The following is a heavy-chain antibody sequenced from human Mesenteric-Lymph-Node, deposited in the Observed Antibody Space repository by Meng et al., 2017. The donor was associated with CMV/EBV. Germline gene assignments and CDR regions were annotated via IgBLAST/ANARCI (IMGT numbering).Heavy chain of an antibody. CDR3: ARLAAAAS. J-gene: IGHJ4*02. CDR1: RFTFSDYW. CDR2: IKQDGSVN. V-gene: IGHV3-7*01. D-gene: IGHD6-13*01. Sequence: GGSLRLSCAASRFTFSDYWMTWVRQAPGKGLEWVANIKQDGSVNNYVDSVKGRFTISRDNAKNSLYLQMNSLRAEDTAVYYCARLAAAASWGQGTLVTVSS.